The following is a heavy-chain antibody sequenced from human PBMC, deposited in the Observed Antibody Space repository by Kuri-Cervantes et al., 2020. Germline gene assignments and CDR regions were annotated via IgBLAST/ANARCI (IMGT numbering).Heavy chain of an antibody. Sequence: GGSLRLSCTVSGGSISNTNYYWGWIRQPPGKGLEWVSYIGSSSNAVYYADSVKGRFTISRDPATNSLYLQMNSLRAEDTAVYYCVRDRDRSGYFYVDYWGQGTLVTVSS. D-gene: IGHD3-22*01. CDR3: VRDRDRSGYFYVDY. J-gene: IGHJ4*02. CDR2: IGSSSNAV. CDR1: GGSISNTNYY. V-gene: IGHV3-11*04.